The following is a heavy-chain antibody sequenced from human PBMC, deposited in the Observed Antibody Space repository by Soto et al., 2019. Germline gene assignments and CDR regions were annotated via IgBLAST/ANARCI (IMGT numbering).Heavy chain of an antibody. Sequence: SETLSLTCAVSGGSISSSNWWSWVRQPPGKGLEWIGEIYHSGSTNYNPSLKSRVTISVDKSKNQFSLKLSSVTAADTAVYYCASGLSAARIHHGYWGQGTLVTVSS. CDR1: GGSISSSNW. CDR3: ASGLSAARIHHGY. D-gene: IGHD6-6*01. J-gene: IGHJ4*02. CDR2: IYHSGST. V-gene: IGHV4-4*02.